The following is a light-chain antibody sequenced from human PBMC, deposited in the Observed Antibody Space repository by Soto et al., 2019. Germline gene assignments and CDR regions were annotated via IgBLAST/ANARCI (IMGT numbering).Light chain of an antibody. V-gene: IGKV3-20*01. CDR1: QSFSSNY. J-gene: IGKJ1*01. CDR2: DAS. Sequence: EIVLTQSPGTLSLSPGERATLSCRASQSFSSNYLAWYQHKPGQAPRLLIYDASSKATGTPDRFSGSGSGTDFTLTISRLEPEDFAVYYCQQYGSSGTFGQGTKVDIK. CDR3: QQYGSSGT.